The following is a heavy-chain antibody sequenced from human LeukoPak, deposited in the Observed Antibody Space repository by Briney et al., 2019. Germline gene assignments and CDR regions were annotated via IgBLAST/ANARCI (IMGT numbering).Heavy chain of an antibody. CDR2: ISWNSGSI. J-gene: IGHJ4*02. CDR1: GFTFDDYA. V-gene: IGHV3-9*01. D-gene: IGHD2-21*02. CDR3: AKDLERHIVVVTASAVDY. Sequence: GGSLRLSCAASGFTFDDYAMHWVRQAPGKGLEWVSGISWNSGSIGYADSVKGRSTISRDNAKNSLYLQMNSLRAEDTAVYYCAKDLERHIVVVTASAVDYWGQGTLVTVSS.